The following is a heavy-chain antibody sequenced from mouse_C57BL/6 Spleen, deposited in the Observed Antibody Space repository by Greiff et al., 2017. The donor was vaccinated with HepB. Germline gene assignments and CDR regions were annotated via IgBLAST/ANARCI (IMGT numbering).Heavy chain of an antibody. D-gene: IGHD2-4*01. CDR1: GYTFTDYY. CDR3: ERGGYCDYDGDDAMDY. J-gene: IGHJ4*01. Sequence: QVQLQQSGPELVKPGASVKISCKASGYTFTDYYINWVKQRPGQGLEWIGWIFPGSGSTYYNEKFKGKATLTVDKSSSTAYMLLSSLTSEDSAVYFCERGGYCDYDGDDAMDYWGQGTSVTVSS. CDR2: IFPGSGST. V-gene: IGHV1-75*01.